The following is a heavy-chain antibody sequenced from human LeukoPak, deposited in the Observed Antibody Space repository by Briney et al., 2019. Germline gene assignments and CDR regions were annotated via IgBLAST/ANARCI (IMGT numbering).Heavy chain of an antibody. D-gene: IGHD5-18*01. CDR1: GFRFSDYY. Sequence: GGSLRLSCAASGFRFSDYYMSWIRQAPGKGLEWFSYISSPGSTTYYADSVKGRFTISRDNAKNSLSLQMNSQRAGDTAVYYCASGIQPRLSWFFDLWGRGTLVTVSS. V-gene: IGHV3-11*01. CDR3: ASGIQPRLSWFFDL. J-gene: IGHJ2*01. CDR2: ISSPGSTT.